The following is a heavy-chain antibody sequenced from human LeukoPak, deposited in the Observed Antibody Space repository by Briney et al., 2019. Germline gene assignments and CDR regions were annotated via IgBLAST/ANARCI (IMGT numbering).Heavy chain of an antibody. J-gene: IGHJ6*02. CDR3: ARVYSPVNGYYYYYGMDV. D-gene: IGHD2-21*01. Sequence: GGPLRLSCAASGFTFSSYAMHWVRQAPGKGLEYVSAISSNGGSTYYANSVKGRFTISRDSSKNTLYLQMGSLRAEDMAVYYCARVYSPVNGYYYYYGMDVWGQGTTVTVSS. CDR1: GFTFSSYA. V-gene: IGHV3-64*01. CDR2: ISSNGGST.